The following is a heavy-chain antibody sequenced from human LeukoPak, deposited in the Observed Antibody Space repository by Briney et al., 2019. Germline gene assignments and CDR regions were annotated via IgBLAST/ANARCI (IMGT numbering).Heavy chain of an antibody. J-gene: IGHJ5*02. Sequence: GGSLRLSCTASGLSFSSYNMNWVRQAPGKGPEWVAYITANNTTKYYADSVKGRFTIFKDNAKKSLFLQMNSLRAEDTAVYYCAAASAFSSSWRSWGQGTVVTVSS. V-gene: IGHV3-48*01. CDR1: GLSFSSYN. CDR2: ITANNTTK. CDR3: AAASAFSSSWRS. D-gene: IGHD6-13*01.